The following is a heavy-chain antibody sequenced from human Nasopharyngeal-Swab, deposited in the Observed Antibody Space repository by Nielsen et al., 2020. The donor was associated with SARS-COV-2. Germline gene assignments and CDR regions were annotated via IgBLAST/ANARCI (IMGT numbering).Heavy chain of an antibody. CDR2: ISGSGGST. CDR3: AKVMSYYGSGSYFYYYYYGMDV. V-gene: IGHV3-23*01. Sequence: GESLKISCAASGFTFSSYAMSWVRQAPGTGLEWVSAISGSGGSTYYADSVKGRFTISRDNSKNTLYLQMNSLRAEDTAVYYCAKVMSYYGSGSYFYYYYYGMDVWGQGTTVTVSS. CDR1: GFTFSSYA. J-gene: IGHJ6*02. D-gene: IGHD3-10*01.